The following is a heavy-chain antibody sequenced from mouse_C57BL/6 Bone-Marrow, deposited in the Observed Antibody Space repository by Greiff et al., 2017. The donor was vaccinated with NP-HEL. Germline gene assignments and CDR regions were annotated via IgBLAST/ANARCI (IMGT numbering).Heavy chain of an antibody. Sequence: VQLQQSGAELVKPGASVKLSCKASGYTFTEYTIHWVKQRSGQGLEWIGWFYPGSGSITYNEKFKDKATLTADKSSSTVYMELSRLTSEDSAVYFCARHGDDGYYPYYYAMDYWGQGASVTVSS. V-gene: IGHV1-62-2*01. J-gene: IGHJ4*01. CDR3: ARHGDDGYYPYYYAMDY. CDR2: FYPGSGSI. CDR1: GYTFTEYT. D-gene: IGHD2-3*01.